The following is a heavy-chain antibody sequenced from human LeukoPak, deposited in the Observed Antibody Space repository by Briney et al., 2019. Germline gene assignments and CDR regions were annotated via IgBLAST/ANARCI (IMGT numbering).Heavy chain of an antibody. Sequence: ASVKVSCKTSGYTFTSYGVSWVRQAPGQGLEWMGWINPNSGGTNYAQKFQGRVTMTRDTSISTAYMELSRLRSDDTAVYYCARGRGYDILTGYYTGNYFDYWGQGTLVTVSS. V-gene: IGHV1-2*02. CDR3: ARGRGYDILTGYYTGNYFDY. J-gene: IGHJ4*02. CDR2: INPNSGGT. CDR1: GYTFTSYG. D-gene: IGHD3-9*01.